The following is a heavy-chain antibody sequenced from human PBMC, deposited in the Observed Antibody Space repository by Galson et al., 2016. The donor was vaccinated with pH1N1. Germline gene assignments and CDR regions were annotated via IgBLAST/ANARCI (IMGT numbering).Heavy chain of an antibody. CDR1: GFTFTTYG. J-gene: IGHJ4*02. D-gene: IGHD7-27*01. CDR2: ISGNNGDS. V-gene: IGHV1-18*01. CDR3: VRKGTGWPLDY. Sequence: SVKVSCKASGFTFTTYGFTWVRQAPGQGLEWMGWISGNNGDSHYAQKVKGRVTVTIDTSTSTAYLEVRGLTSDDTAVYYCVRKGTGWPLDYWGQGTLVNVSS.